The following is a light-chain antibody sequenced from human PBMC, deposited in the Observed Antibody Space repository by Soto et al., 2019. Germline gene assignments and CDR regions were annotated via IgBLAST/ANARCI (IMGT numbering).Light chain of an antibody. Sequence: DIQLTQSPSSLSASVGDRVTITCQASQDISNHLNWYQQKPGKAPNLLIYDASDLETVVPSRFSGGGSGTFFSFSINSLQPEDIATYYCQKHDGVPLFGHGTQVEIK. V-gene: IGKV1-33*01. CDR3: QKHDGVPL. CDR1: QDISNH. CDR2: DAS. J-gene: IGKJ3*01.